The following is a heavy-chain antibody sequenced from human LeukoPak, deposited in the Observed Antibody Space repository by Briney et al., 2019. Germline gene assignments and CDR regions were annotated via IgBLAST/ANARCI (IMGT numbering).Heavy chain of an antibody. CDR2: IKQDGSEK. J-gene: IGHJ4*02. CDR1: GFTFSSYW. V-gene: IGHV3-7*01. Sequence: GGSLRLSCAASGFTFSSYWMSWVRQAPGKGLEWVANIKQDGSEKYYVDSVKGRFTISRDNAKNSLYLQMNSLRAEDTAVYYCARDWGYSSSWGFDYWGQGTLVTVSS. D-gene: IGHD6-13*01. CDR3: ARDWGYSSSWGFDY.